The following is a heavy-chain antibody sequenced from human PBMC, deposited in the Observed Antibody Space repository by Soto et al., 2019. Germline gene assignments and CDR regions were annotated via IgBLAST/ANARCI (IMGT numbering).Heavy chain of an antibody. Sequence: LRLSCAASGFTFSSYAMSWVRQAPGKGLEWVSAISGSGGSTYYADSVKGRFTISRDNSKNTLYLQMNSLRAEDTAVYYCAKEGGGSYYFDYYYGMDIWGQGTTVTVSS. CDR3: AKEGGGSYYFDYYYGMDI. D-gene: IGHD1-26*01. CDR1: GFTFSSYA. V-gene: IGHV3-23*01. J-gene: IGHJ6*02. CDR2: ISGSGGST.